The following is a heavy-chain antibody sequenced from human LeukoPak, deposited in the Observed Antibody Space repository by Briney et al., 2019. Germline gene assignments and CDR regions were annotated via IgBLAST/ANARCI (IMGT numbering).Heavy chain of an antibody. CDR3: ARESHTDIVVVPAAADYYYMDV. CDR1: GGSISSYY. J-gene: IGHJ6*03. V-gene: IGHV4-4*07. CDR2: IYTSGST. D-gene: IGHD2-2*01. Sequence: SETLSLTCTVSGGSISSYYWSWIRQPAGKGLEWIGRIYTSGSTNYNPSLKSRVTISVDTSKNQFSLKLSSVTAADTAVYYCARESHTDIVVVPAAADYYYMDVWGKGTTVTVSS.